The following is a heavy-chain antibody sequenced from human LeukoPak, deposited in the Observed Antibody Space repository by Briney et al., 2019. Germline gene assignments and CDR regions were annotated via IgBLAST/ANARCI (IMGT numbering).Heavy chain of an antibody. V-gene: IGHV3-21*01. J-gene: IGHJ4*02. CDR1: GSTFSSYS. CDR2: ISSNSSYI. CDR3: ARDPIWYDDY. Sequence: GGSLRLSCAASGSTFSSYSMNWVRQAPGKWLEWVSSISSNSSYIYYADSVKGRFTISRDNAKNSLYLQMNSLRAEDTAVYYCARDPIWYDDYWGQGTLVTVSS. D-gene: IGHD2/OR15-2a*01.